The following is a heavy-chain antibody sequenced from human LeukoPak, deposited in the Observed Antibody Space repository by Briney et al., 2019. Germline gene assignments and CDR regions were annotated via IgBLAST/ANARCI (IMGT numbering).Heavy chain of an antibody. V-gene: IGHV4-30-2*01. CDR1: GASISSGGYS. CDR3: ARVRGYSYGPFDY. CDR2: LYHTGNT. Sequence: SETLSLTCVVSGASISSGGYSWTWIRQPPGKGLEWIGHLYHTGNTYYNPSLKTRVTISVDRSMNQFSLKVNSLTAADTAVYYCARVRGYSYGPFDYWGQGTLVTVSS. D-gene: IGHD5-18*01. J-gene: IGHJ4*02.